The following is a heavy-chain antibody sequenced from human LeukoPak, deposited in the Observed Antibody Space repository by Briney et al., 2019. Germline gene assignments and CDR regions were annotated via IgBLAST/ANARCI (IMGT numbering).Heavy chain of an antibody. D-gene: IGHD3-9*01. J-gene: IGHJ4*02. Sequence: GESLKISCKGSGYSFTSYWIGWVRQMPGKGLEWMGIIYPGDSDTRYSPSFQGQVTISADKSISTAYMELSRLRSDDTAVYYCARGPHGRIYDILTGFDYWGQGTLVTVSS. CDR3: ARGPHGRIYDILTGFDY. CDR2: IYPGDSDT. V-gene: IGHV5-51*01. CDR1: GYSFTSYW.